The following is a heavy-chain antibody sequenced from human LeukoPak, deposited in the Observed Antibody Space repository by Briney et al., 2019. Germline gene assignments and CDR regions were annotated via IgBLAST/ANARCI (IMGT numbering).Heavy chain of an antibody. Sequence: SETLSLTCTVSGGSISSSSYYWGWIRQPPGKGLEWIGSIYYSGSTYYNPSLKSRVTISVDTSKNQFSLKLSSVTAADTAVYYCARDILAYYYDSSGADGPWGQGTLVTVSS. CDR2: IYYSGST. J-gene: IGHJ5*02. CDR1: GGSISSSSYY. V-gene: IGHV4-39*07. D-gene: IGHD3-22*01. CDR3: ARDILAYYYDSSGADGP.